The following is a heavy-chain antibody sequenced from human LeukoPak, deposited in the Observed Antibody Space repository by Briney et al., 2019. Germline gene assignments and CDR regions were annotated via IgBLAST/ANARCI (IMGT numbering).Heavy chain of an antibody. Sequence: ASVKVSCTPSGYTFTSSVMNWVRQAAGQGLEWMGWINPNSGRTGYAQKFQGRVTMTADTSIRTAYMDLRSLRFDGTAVYYCARGRSGLAAAGRYDYWGQGTLITVSS. CDR2: INPNSGRT. CDR3: ARGRSGLAAAGRYDY. J-gene: IGHJ4*02. CDR1: GYTFTSSV. D-gene: IGHD6-13*01. V-gene: IGHV1-8*01.